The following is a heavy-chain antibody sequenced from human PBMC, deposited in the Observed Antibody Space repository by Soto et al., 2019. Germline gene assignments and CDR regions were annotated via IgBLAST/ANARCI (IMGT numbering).Heavy chain of an antibody. D-gene: IGHD2-21*01. J-gene: IGHJ4*02. Sequence: GGSLRLACEASGFTFSNYGMTWVRQAPGKGLEWVSTISGSGDRAFYADPVKGRFTISRDNSKNTLYLKMNSLSAEDTAIYYCAKEMIASTLADFFDYWGQGILVTVSS. CDR1: GFTFSNYG. V-gene: IGHV3-23*01. CDR3: AKEMIASTLADFFDY. CDR2: ISGSGDRA.